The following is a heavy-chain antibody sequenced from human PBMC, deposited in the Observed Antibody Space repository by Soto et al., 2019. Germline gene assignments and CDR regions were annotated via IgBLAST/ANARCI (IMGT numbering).Heavy chain of an antibody. J-gene: IGHJ4*02. CDR1: GCTCRIYS. D-gene: IGHD2-15*01. V-gene: IGHV3-21*05. Sequence: GGSLRLSCAASGCTCRIYSMSWVRQAPGKGLEWVSYIMPGSSHIYYADSVKGRFTISRDNAKNSLYLQMNSLRAEDTAVYYCATDKCRSPLNYWGQGTLVTVSS. CDR3: ATDKCRSPLNY. CDR2: IMPGSSHI.